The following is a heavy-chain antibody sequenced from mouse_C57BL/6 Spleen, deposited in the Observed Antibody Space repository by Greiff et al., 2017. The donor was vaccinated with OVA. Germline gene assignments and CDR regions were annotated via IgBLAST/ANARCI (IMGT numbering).Heavy chain of an antibody. CDR3: ANFYDGYYAMDY. Sequence: EVKLMESGGGLVKPGGSLKLSCAASGFTFSDYGMHWVRQAPEKGLEWVAYISSGSSTIYYADTVKGRFTISRDNAKNTLFLQMTSLRSEDTAMYYCANFYDGYYAMDYWGQGTSVTVSS. J-gene: IGHJ4*01. V-gene: IGHV5-17*01. CDR2: ISSGSSTI. D-gene: IGHD2-3*01. CDR1: GFTFSDYG.